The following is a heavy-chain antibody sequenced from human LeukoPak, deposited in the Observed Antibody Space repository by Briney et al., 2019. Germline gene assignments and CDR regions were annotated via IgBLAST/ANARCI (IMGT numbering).Heavy chain of an antibody. Sequence: ASVKVSCKASGYTFTSYGISWVRQAPGQGLEWMGWISAYNGNTNYAQKLQGRVTMTIDTSTSTAYMELRSLRSDDTAVYYCARRAAAAGWPEYFQHWGQGTLVTVSS. CDR1: GYTFTSYG. CDR3: ARRAAAAGWPEYFQH. D-gene: IGHD6-13*01. CDR2: ISAYNGNT. J-gene: IGHJ1*01. V-gene: IGHV1-18*01.